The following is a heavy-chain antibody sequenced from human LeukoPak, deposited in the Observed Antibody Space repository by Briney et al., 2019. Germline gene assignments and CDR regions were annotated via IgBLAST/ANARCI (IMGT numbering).Heavy chain of an antibody. CDR3: ARVKGGYSKTINWFDP. CDR1: GGSHRSSYW. Sequence: SGTLSLTCPVSGGSHRSSYWWSLVRQPPGKGPEWIGEIYHSGSTNYNPSLKSRVTISVDKSKNQFSLKLSSVTAADTAVYYCARVKGGYSKTINWFDPWGQGTLVTVSS. CDR2: IYHSGST. J-gene: IGHJ5*02. D-gene: IGHD2-15*01. V-gene: IGHV4-4*02.